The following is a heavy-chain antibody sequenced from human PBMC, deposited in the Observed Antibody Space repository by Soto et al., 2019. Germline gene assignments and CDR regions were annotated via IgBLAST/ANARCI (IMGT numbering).Heavy chain of an antibody. CDR2: IYWDDDK. CDR1: GFPLSTSGVG. CDR3: AHSGGGNYLGY. J-gene: IGHJ4*02. Sequence: QITLKESGPTLVKPTQTLTLTCTFSGFPLSTSGVGVGWIRQRPGKALEWLALIYWDDDKRYSPSLKSRLTTTKATAKSLLVLTKPNMDPVDTDTYYCAHSGGGNYLGYWGQGTLVTVSS. V-gene: IGHV2-5*02. D-gene: IGHD2-15*01.